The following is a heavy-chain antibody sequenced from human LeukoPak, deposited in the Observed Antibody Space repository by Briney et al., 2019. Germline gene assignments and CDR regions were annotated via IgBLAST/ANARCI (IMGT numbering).Heavy chain of an antibody. CDR2: MNPNSGAT. Sequence: ASVNVSCKASGYTFTSHDINWVRQATGQGLEWMGWMNPNSGATGYAQKFRGRITMTRDTSLTTAYMELSSLRSEDTALYYCARGPAYSEYGVLGYSHYSMDVWGKGTTVTVS. CDR1: GYTFTSHD. CDR3: ARGPAYSEYGVLGYSHYSMDV. J-gene: IGHJ6*03. V-gene: IGHV1-8*01. D-gene: IGHD4-17*01.